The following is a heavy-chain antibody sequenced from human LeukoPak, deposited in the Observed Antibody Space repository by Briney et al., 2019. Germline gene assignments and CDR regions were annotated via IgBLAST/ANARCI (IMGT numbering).Heavy chain of an antibody. CDR3: ARGSSMSVTTPYGMDV. V-gene: IGHV1-18*01. CDR2: ISAYNGNT. Sequence: ASVKVSCKASGYTFTSYGISWVRQAPGQGLEWMGWISAYNGNTNYAQKLQGRVTMTTDTSTSTAYMELRSLRSDDTAVYYCARGSSMSVTTPYGMDVWGQGTTVTVSS. J-gene: IGHJ6*02. D-gene: IGHD4-17*01. CDR1: GYTFTSYG.